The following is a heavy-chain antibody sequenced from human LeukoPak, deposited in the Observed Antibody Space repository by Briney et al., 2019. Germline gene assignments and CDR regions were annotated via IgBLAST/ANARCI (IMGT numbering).Heavy chain of an antibody. J-gene: IGHJ4*02. Sequence: GGSLRLSCAASGFTFSGSAMHWVRQASGKGLEWVGRIRSKANSHATAYAASVKGRFTISRDDSKNTAYLQMNSLETEDTAVYYCTGMVRVVKDFDYWGQGTLVTVSS. V-gene: IGHV3-73*01. CDR2: IRSKANSHAT. CDR1: GFTFSGSA. D-gene: IGHD3-10*01. CDR3: TGMVRVVKDFDY.